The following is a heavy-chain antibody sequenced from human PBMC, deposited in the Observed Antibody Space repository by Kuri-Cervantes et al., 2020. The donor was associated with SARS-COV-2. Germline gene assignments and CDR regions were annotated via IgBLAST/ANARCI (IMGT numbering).Heavy chain of an antibody. J-gene: IGHJ6*02. CDR3: AKDTYYYGSGRSRFYGMDV. CDR1: GFTFSSYG. Sequence: GESLKISCAASGFTFSSYGMRRVRQAPGKGLEWVAVISYDGSNKYYADSVKGRFTISRDNSKNTLYLQMNSLRAEDTAVYYCAKDTYYYGSGRSRFYGMDVWGQGTTVTVSS. V-gene: IGHV3-30*18. D-gene: IGHD3-10*01. CDR2: ISYDGSNK.